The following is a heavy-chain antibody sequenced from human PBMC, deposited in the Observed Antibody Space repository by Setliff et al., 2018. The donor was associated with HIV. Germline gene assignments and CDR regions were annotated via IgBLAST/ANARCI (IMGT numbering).Heavy chain of an antibody. D-gene: IGHD1-26*01. Sequence: GASVKVSCKASGYTFSYYMHWVRQAPGQGLEWMGVINPINGDATFVRNFQGRVTMTRNTSISTAYMELSSLRSEDTAVYYCVCGSYFRPWGQGTLVTVSS. CDR3: VCGSYFRP. J-gene: IGHJ5*02. CDR2: INPINGDA. V-gene: IGHV1-8*02. CDR1: GYTFSYY.